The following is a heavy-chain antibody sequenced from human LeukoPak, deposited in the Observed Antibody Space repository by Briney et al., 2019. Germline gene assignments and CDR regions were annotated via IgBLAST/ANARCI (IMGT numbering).Heavy chain of an antibody. CDR3: AKRLPYYFDY. V-gene: IGHV3-23*01. CDR1: GFTLSSYG. CDR2: IGGSGGTT. J-gene: IGHJ4*02. Sequence: GGSLRLSCAASGFTLSSYGMSWVRRAPGKGLEWVSDIGGSGGTTYYADSVKGRFTISRDNSKNTLYLQMNGLRAEDTAVYYCAKRLPYYFDYWGQGTLVTVSS.